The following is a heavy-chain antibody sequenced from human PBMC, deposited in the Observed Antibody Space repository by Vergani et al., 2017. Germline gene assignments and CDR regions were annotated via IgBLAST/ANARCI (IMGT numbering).Heavy chain of an antibody. CDR3: ARYEYYYDSSGYFDY. Sequence: QVQLQESGPGLVKPSETLSLTCTVSGYSISSGYYWGWLRQPPGKGLEWIGSFYHSGSTYYNPSLKSRVTISVYTSKNQFSLKLSSVTAADTAVYYCARYEYYYDSSGYFDYWGQGTLVTVSS. J-gene: IGHJ4*02. D-gene: IGHD3-22*01. V-gene: IGHV4-38-2*02. CDR2: FYHSGST. CDR1: GYSISSGYY.